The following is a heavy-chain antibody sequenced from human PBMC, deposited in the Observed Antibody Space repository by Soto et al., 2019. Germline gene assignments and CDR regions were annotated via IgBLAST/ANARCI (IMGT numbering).Heavy chain of an antibody. V-gene: IGHV2-5*02. Sequence: QITLKESGPTLVKPTQTLTLTCPFSGFSLSTIGVGVGWIRQPPGKALEWLALSYWDDDKRYSPSLKSRLTVTKDTSKSQVVLTMTNMDPVDTATYYCVQSRCGGDCLQSYSSHSYYGLDVWGQGTTVTVSS. CDR3: VQSRCGGDCLQSYSSHSYYGLDV. CDR2: SYWDDDK. J-gene: IGHJ6*02. D-gene: IGHD2-21*02. CDR1: GFSLSTIGVG.